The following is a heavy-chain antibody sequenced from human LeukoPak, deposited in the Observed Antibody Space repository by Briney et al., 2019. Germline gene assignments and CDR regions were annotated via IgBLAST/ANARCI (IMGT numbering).Heavy chain of an antibody. CDR2: IYSGGST. V-gene: IGHV3-53*01. CDR3: ASGSGSYRTPYYYMDV. J-gene: IGHJ6*03. D-gene: IGHD3-10*01. Sequence: PGGSLRLSCAASGFTVSSNYMSWVRQAPGKGLEWVSIIYSGGSTNYADSVKGRFTISRDNSKNTLYLQMNSLRAEDTAVYYRASGSGSYRTPYYYMDVWGKGTTVTVSS. CDR1: GFTVSSNY.